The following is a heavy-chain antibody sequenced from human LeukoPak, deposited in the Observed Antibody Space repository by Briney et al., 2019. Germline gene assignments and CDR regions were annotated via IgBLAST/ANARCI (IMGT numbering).Heavy chain of an antibody. J-gene: IGHJ6*02. CDR3: ARDMGGSYDNYYYYGMDV. CDR2: ISAYNGNT. V-gene: IGHV1-18*01. D-gene: IGHD1-26*01. CDR1: GYTFTSYG. Sequence: GASVKVSCKASGYTFTSYGISWVRQAPGQGLEWMGWISAYNGNTNYAQKLQGRVTMATDTSTSTAYMELRSLRSDDTAVYYCARDMGGSYDNYYYYGMDVWGQGTTVTVSS.